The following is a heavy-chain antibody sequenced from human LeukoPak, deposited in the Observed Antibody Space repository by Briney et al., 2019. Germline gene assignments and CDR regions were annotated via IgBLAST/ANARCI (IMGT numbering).Heavy chain of an antibody. CDR2: IYHSGST. CDR3: ARETVTTRWFDP. D-gene: IGHD4-17*01. V-gene: IGHV4-38-2*02. J-gene: IGHJ5*02. CDR1: GYSISSGYY. Sequence: SETLSLTCTVSGYSISSGYYWGWIRQPPGKGLEWIGSIYHSGSTYYNPSLKSRVTISVDTSKNQFSLKLSSVTAADTAVYYCARETVTTRWFDPWGQGTLVTVSS.